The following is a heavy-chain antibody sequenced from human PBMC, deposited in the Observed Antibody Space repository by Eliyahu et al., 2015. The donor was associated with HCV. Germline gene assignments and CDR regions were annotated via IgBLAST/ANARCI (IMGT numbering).Heavy chain of an antibody. V-gene: IGHV3-9*01. J-gene: IGHJ3*02. CDR2: ISWNSGSI. CDR3: ARDYSSSWYYAFDI. Sequence: EVQLVESGGGLVQPGRSLXLSXAASGFXFDDYAMHWVRQAPGKGLEWVSGISWNSGSIGYADSVKGRFTISRDNAKNSLYLQMNSLRAEDTALYYCARDYSSSWYYAFDIWGQGTMVTVSS. CDR1: GFXFDDYA. D-gene: IGHD6-13*01.